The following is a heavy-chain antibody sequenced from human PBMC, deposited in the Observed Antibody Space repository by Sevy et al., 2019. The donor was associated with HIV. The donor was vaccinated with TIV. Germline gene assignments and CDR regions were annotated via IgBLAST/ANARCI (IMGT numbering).Heavy chain of an antibody. D-gene: IGHD2-2*02. CDR3: ARDVAVDIVVVPAAIRGPFWFDP. J-gene: IGHJ5*02. Sequence: ASVKVSCKASGYTFTGYYMHWVRQAPGQGLEWMGWINPNSGGTNYAQKFQGRVTMTRDTSISTAYMELSRLRSDDTAVYYGARDVAVDIVVVPAAIRGPFWFDPWGQGTLVTVSS. V-gene: IGHV1-2*02. CDR2: INPNSGGT. CDR1: GYTFTGYY.